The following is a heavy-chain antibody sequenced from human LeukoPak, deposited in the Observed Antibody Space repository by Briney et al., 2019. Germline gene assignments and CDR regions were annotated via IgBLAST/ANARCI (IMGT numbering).Heavy chain of an antibody. J-gene: IGHJ3*01. CDR3: TRDLDRSDGL. Sequence: GGSLRLSFAASGFTFSSYAMSWVRQAPGKGLEWVANMNLDGREKYYEDSVRGRFTISRDNAKNSLYLQMNSLRAEDTAVYYCTRDLDRSDGLWGQGTMVTVSS. V-gene: IGHV3-7*01. CDR2: MNLDGREK. CDR1: GFTFSSYA. D-gene: IGHD2-8*01.